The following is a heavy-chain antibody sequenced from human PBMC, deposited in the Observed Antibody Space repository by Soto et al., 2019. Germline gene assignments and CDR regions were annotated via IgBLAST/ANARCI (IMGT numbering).Heavy chain of an antibody. D-gene: IGHD1-26*01. J-gene: IGHJ4*02. CDR2: IWYDGSKK. Sequence: QVQLVESEGGVVQPGRSLRLSCAASGFTFSSYGFHWVRQAPGKGLEWVAVIWYDGSKKYYADSVKGRFTISRDDSRSTLYLQMNSLRDEDTAVYYCARDLGVGVGAYYFDHWGQGALVTVSS. CDR3: ARDLGVGVGAYYFDH. CDR1: GFTFSSYG. V-gene: IGHV3-33*01.